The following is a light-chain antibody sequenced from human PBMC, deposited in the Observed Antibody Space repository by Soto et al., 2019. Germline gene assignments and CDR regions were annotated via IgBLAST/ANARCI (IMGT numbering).Light chain of an antibody. Sequence: EIVWTHSPCTLSLSPGERATLSCRASQSVSSSYLAWYQQKPGQAPRLLIHGASTRATGFPARFSGSGSGTDFTLTISSLQSEDFAVYYCQQYNNWPWTFGQGTKVDIK. J-gene: IGKJ1*01. V-gene: IGKV3-15*01. CDR2: GAS. CDR3: QQYNNWPWT. CDR1: QSVSSSY.